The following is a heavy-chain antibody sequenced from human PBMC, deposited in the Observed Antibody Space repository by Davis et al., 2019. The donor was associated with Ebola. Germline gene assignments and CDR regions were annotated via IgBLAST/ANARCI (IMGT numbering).Heavy chain of an antibody. CDR2: IFPGDSDT. CDR1: RYSFTTYW. Sequence: GESLKISCKASRYSFTTYWIVWVRQMPGKGLECMGIIFPGDSDTKYSPSFQGQVTISGDKSISTAYLQWSSLKASDTAMYYCARTLSSGYRDRFDIWGQGTMVTVSS. CDR3: ARTLSSGYRDRFDI. V-gene: IGHV5-51*01. D-gene: IGHD3-22*01. J-gene: IGHJ3*02.